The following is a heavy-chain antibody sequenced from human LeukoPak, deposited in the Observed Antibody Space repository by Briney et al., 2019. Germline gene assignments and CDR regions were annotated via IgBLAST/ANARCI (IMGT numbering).Heavy chain of an antibody. CDR1: GDSVSSNSAA. Sequence: SQTLSLTCAISGDSVSSNSAAWNWIRQSPSRGLEWLGRTYYRSKWYNDYAVSVKSRITFTPDTSKNQFSLQLNSVTPEDTAMYYCARVVDTSYSDYGGMFDSWGQGTLVTVSS. V-gene: IGHV6-1*01. CDR3: ARVVDTSYSDYGGMFDS. D-gene: IGHD4-23*01. CDR2: TYYRSKWYN. J-gene: IGHJ4*02.